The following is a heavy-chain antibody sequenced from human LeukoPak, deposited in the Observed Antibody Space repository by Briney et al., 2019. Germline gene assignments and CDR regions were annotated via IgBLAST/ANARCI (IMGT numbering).Heavy chain of an antibody. D-gene: IGHD6-6*01. CDR1: GFTFSDYY. J-gene: IGHJ4*02. CDR3: ASHAFYSSSSYDY. Sequence: GGSLRLSCAASGFTFSDYYMSWIRQAPGKGLEWVSYISSSGSTIYYADSVKGRFTISRDNAKNSLYLQMNSLRAEDTAVYYCASHAFYSSSSYDYWGPGTLVTVSS. CDR2: ISSSGSTI. V-gene: IGHV3-11*04.